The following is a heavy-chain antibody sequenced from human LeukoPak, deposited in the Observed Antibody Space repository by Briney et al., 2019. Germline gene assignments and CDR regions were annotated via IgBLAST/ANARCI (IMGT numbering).Heavy chain of an antibody. CDR3: ARDLGLYCSSTSCYMVNWFDP. J-gene: IGHJ5*02. CDR2: IKTDGSEK. V-gene: IGHV3-7*01. D-gene: IGHD2-2*02. CDR1: GFTFSSYW. Sequence: GGSLRLSCAASGFTFSSYWMSWVRQAPGKGLEWVANIKTDGSEKYYVDSRKGRFTISRDNSKNSLYLQINSLRAEDTAVYYCARDLGLYCSSTSCYMVNWFDPWGQGTLVTVSS.